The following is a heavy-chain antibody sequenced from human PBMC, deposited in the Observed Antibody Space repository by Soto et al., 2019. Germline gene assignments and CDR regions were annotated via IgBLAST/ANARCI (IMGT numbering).Heavy chain of an antibody. V-gene: IGHV3-33*01. CDR1: GFTFSSYG. D-gene: IGHD4-17*01. Sequence: QVQLVESGGGVVQPGRSLRLSCAASGFTFSSYGMHWVRQAPGKGLEWVAVIWYDGSNKYYADSVKGRFTISRDNSKNTLYLQMNSLRAEDTAVYYCARAGDYGDYYYYYMDVWGKGTTVTVSS. CDR3: ARAGDYGDYYYYYMDV. CDR2: IWYDGSNK. J-gene: IGHJ6*03.